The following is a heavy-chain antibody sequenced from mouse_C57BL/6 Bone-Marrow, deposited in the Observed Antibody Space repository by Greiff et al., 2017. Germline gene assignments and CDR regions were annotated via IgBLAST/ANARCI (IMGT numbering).Heavy chain of an antibody. CDR2: ISDGGSYT. CDR3: ARDYGNYGFAY. J-gene: IGHJ3*01. V-gene: IGHV5-4*01. D-gene: IGHD2-1*01. Sequence: EVMLVESGGGLVKPGGSLKLSCAASGFTFSSYAMSWVRQTPEKRLEWVATISDGGSYTYYPDNVKGRFTISRDNAKNNLYLQMSHLKSEDTAMYYCARDYGNYGFAYWGQGTLVTVSA. CDR1: GFTFSSYA.